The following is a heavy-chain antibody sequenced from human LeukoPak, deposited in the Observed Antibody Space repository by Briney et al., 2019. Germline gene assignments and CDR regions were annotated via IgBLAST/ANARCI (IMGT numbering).Heavy chain of an antibody. CDR2: IIPILGIA. D-gene: IGHD6-19*01. J-gene: IGHJ4*02. V-gene: IGHV1-69*04. Sequence: SVTVSCKASGGTFSSYAISWVRQAPGQGLEWMGRIIPILGIANYAQKFQGRVTVTADKSTSTAYMELSSLRSEDTAVYYCAYSSGWYYFDYWGQGTLVTVSS. CDR3: AYSSGWYYFDY. CDR1: GGTFSSYA.